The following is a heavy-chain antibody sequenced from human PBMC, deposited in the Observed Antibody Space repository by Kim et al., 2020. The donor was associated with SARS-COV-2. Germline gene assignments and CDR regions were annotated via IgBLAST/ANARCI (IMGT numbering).Heavy chain of an antibody. CDR1: GGSVTGYY. V-gene: IGHV4-34*01. CDR3: ARHIGTSYTYGMDV. CDR2: LTHSGNT. Sequence: SETLSLTCAVSGGSVTGYYWSWIRQPPGKGLEWIGELTHSGNTYYNPSLRGRVTISVDTSKNHFSLNLSSVTAADTAVYYCARHIGTSYTYGMDVW. D-gene: IGHD5-12*01. J-gene: IGHJ6*01.